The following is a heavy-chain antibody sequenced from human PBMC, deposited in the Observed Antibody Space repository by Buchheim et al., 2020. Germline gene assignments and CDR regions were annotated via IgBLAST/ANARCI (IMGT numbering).Heavy chain of an antibody. V-gene: IGHV3-48*03. CDR1: GFTFSSYE. J-gene: IGHJ6*02. D-gene: IGHD5-18*01. Sequence: EVQLVESGGGLVQPGGSLRLSCAASGFTFSSYEMNWVRQAPGKGLEWVSYISSSGSTIYYADSVKGRFTISRDNAKNSLYLQMNSLRAEDTAVYYCARRDSYGPNYYYGMDVWGQGTT. CDR2: ISSSGSTI. CDR3: ARRDSYGPNYYYGMDV.